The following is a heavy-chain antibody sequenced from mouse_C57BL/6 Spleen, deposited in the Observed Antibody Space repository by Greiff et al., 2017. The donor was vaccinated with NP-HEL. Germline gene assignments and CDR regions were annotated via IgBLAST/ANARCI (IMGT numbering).Heavy chain of an antibody. V-gene: IGHV5-17*01. J-gene: IGHJ4*01. CDR3: ARPGVTTRNYYAMDY. D-gene: IGHD2-2*01. CDR1: GFTFSDYG. CDR2: ISSGSSTI. Sequence: EVHLVESGGGLVKPGGSLKLSCAASGFTFSDYGMHWVRQAPEKGLEWVAYISSGSSTIYYADTVKGRFTISRDNAKNTLFLQMTSLRSEDTAMYYCARPGVTTRNYYAMDYWGQGTSVTVSS.